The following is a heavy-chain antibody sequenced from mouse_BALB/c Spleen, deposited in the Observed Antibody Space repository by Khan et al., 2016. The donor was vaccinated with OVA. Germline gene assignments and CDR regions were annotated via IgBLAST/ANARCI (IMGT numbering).Heavy chain of an antibody. J-gene: IGHJ3*01. CDR1: GYSITSGYF. Sequence: EVQLQESGPGLVKPSQSLSLTCSVTGYSITSGYFWNWIRQFPGNKLEWMGYIRYDGNSNYNPSLKNRISIARDTSKNQFFLKLNSVTPEDTATYYCARGSSSDPAWFAYWGQGTLVTVSA. V-gene: IGHV3-6*02. CDR2: IRYDGNS. CDR3: ARGSSSDPAWFAY. D-gene: IGHD3-1*01.